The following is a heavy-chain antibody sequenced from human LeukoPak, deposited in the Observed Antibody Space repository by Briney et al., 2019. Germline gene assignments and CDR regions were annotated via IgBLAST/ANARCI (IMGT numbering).Heavy chain of an antibody. V-gene: IGHV3-7*01. Sequence: TGGSLRLSCAASGFTFSSYWMSWVRQAPGKGLEWVANIKQDGSEKYYVDSVKGRFTISRDNAKNSLYLQMNSPRAEDTAVYYCARKTPDRDLDYWGQGTLVTVSS. CDR1: GFTFSSYW. J-gene: IGHJ4*02. D-gene: IGHD5-24*01. CDR2: IKQDGSEK. CDR3: ARKTPDRDLDY.